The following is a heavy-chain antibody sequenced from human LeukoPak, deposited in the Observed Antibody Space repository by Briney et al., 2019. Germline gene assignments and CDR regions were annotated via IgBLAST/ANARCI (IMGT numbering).Heavy chain of an antibody. J-gene: IGHJ5*02. CDR2: IYYSGST. V-gene: IGHV4-59*01. CDR1: GGSISSYY. Sequence: SETLSLTCTVSGGSISSYYWSWIRQPPGKGLEWIGYIYYSGSTNYNPSLKSRVTISVDTSKNQFSLKLSSVTAADTAVYYCARELVITESWFDPWGQGTLVTVSS. D-gene: IGHD3-9*01. CDR3: ARELVITESWFDP.